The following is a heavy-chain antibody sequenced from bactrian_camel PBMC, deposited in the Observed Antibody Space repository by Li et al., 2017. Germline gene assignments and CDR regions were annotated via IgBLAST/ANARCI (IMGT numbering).Heavy chain of an antibody. CDR2: IYTGGGST. J-gene: IGHJ6*01. D-gene: IGHD4*01. Sequence: HVQLVESGGGSAQAGGSLRVSCSASRNSKRRHCMGWFRQPIGQEREGVAAIYTGGGSTWYADSVKGRFTISKDNVKNTAVLRMNSLKPEDSGMYYCAADLSPHLDSDYDDPLTADFSHWGQGTQVTVS. CDR1: RNSKRRHC. V-gene: IGHV3S1*01. CDR3: AADLSPHLDSDYDDPLTADFSH.